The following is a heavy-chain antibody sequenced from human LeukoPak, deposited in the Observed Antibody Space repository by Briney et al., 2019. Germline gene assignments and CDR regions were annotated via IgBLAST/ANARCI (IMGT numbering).Heavy chain of an antibody. CDR2: ISSNGGST. CDR1: GFTFSSYA. D-gene: IGHD3-10*01. V-gene: IGHV3-64D*06. CDR3: VKEGGKLWFGELDY. Sequence: GGSLRLSCSASGFTFSSYAMHWVRQAPGKGLEYVSAISSNGGSTYYADSVKGRFTISRDNSKNTLYLQMSSLRAEDTAVYYCVKEGGKLWFGELDYWGQGTLVTVSP. J-gene: IGHJ4*02.